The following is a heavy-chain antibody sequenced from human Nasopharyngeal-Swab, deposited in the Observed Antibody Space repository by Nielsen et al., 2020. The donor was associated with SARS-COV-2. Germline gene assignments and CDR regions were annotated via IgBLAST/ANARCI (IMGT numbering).Heavy chain of an antibody. CDR2: IYYSGST. D-gene: IGHD3-16*01. J-gene: IGHJ3*02. Sequence: SETLSLTCTVSGGSVSSGSYYWSWIRQPPGKGLEWIGYIYYSGSTNYNPSLKSRVTISVDTSKNQFSLKLSSVTAADTAVYYCARDLRQGDSAFDIWGQGTMVTVSS. CDR1: GGSVSSGSYY. V-gene: IGHV4-61*01. CDR3: ARDLRQGDSAFDI.